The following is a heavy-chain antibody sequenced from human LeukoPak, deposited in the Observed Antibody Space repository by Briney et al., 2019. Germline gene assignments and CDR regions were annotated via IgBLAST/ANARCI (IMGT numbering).Heavy chain of an antibody. J-gene: IGHJ5*02. CDR1: GFTFSSYW. D-gene: IGHD4-17*01. CDR3: ARVGTTVTIDGRGGFDP. V-gene: IGHV3-7*01. CDR2: IKQDGSEK. Sequence: PGGSLRLSCAASGFTFSSYWMSWVRQAPGKGLEWVANIKQDGSEKYYVDSVKGRFTISRDNAKNSLYLQMNSLRAEDAAVYYCARVGTTVTIDGRGGFDPWGQGTLVTVSS.